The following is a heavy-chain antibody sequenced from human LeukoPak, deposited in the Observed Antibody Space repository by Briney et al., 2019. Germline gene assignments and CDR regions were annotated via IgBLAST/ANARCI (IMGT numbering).Heavy chain of an antibody. CDR1: GGSISSSSYY. CDR2: IYYSGST. Sequence: PSETLSLTCTVSGGSISSSSYYWGWLRQPPGTGLEWIGSIYYSGSTYYNPSLKSRVTISVDTSKNQFSLKLSSVTAADTAVYYCFYGSGSYYFYYYGMDVWGQGTTVTVSS. CDR3: FYGSGSYYFYYYGMDV. D-gene: IGHD3-10*01. V-gene: IGHV4-39*01. J-gene: IGHJ6*02.